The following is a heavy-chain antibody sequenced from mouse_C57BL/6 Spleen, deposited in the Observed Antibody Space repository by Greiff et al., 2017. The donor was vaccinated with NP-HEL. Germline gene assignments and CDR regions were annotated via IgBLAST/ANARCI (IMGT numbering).Heavy chain of an antibody. CDR1: GYAFSSSW. D-gene: IGHD4-1*01. CDR2: IYPGDGDT. CDR3: AREGTGTDYFDY. V-gene: IGHV1-82*01. Sequence: QVQLQQSGPELVKPGASVKISCKASGYAFSSSWMNWVKQRPGKGLEWIGRIYPGDGDTNYNGKFKGKATLTADKSSSTAYMQLSSLTSEDSAVYFCAREGTGTDYFDYWGQGTTRTVSS. J-gene: IGHJ2*01.